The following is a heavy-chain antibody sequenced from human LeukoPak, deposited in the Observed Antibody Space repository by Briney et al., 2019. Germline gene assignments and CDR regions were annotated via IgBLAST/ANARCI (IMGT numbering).Heavy chain of an antibody. Sequence: PGGSLRLSCAASGFTFSNYWMHWVRQAPGKGLGWVSLINSDGSSTIYADSVKGRFTISRDNAKNTLYLQMNSLRAEDTAVYYCARGLTIFGVVNDAFDTWGQGTMVTVSS. CDR1: GFTFSNYW. J-gene: IGHJ3*02. V-gene: IGHV3-74*01. D-gene: IGHD3-3*01. CDR3: ARGLTIFGVVNDAFDT. CDR2: INSDGSST.